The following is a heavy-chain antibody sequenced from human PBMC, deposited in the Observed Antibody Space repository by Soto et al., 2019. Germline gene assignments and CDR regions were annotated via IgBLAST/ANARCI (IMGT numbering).Heavy chain of an antibody. D-gene: IGHD3-16*01. CDR2: ISPYTGNT. V-gene: IGHV1-18*01. CDR3: VMVDNYVTPTPQDV. J-gene: IGHJ6*02. CDR1: GYIFVNYG. Sequence: QVQLVQSGDEVKKPGASVKVSCKASGYIFVNYGIAWVRQAPGQGLEWMGWISPYTGNTHSATKVQGRLTMTTDTSASTAYMDLGSLPSDHTAVYYCVMVDNYVTPTPQDVWGQGTTVTVSS.